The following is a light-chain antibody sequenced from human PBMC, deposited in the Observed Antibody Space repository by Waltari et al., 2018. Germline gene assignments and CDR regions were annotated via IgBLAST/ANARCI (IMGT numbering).Light chain of an antibody. CDR3: TSYTGSNLV. V-gene: IGLV2-8*01. CDR2: EVT. Sequence: QSALTQPPSASGSLGQSVTISCTGTSSDVGGYNYVSWYQHHPGKGPKLLIYEVTKPPSGVPDRVSGSRAGNTASLTGSGLQAEDEADYYCTSYTGSNLVFGGGTKLTVL. J-gene: IGLJ3*02. CDR1: SSDVGGYNY.